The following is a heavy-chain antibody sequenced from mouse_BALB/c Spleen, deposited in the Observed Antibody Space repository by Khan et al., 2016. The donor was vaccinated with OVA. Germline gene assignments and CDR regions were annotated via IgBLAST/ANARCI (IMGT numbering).Heavy chain of an antibody. CDR3: ARTARIKY. Sequence: EVKLLESGPGLVKPSQSLSLSCTVTGYSITSGYGGNWIRQFPGNKREWMGTISNRVSTTYNPSLKSRTSTTREPSKNQFFLQLNSVTTEDTATYYCARTARIKYWGQGTTLTVSS. V-gene: IGHV3-2*02. CDR2: ISNRVST. CDR1: GYSITSGYG. D-gene: IGHD1-2*01. J-gene: IGHJ2*01.